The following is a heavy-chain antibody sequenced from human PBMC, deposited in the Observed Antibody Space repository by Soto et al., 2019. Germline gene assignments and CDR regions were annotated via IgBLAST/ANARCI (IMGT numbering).Heavy chain of an antibody. CDR2: ISAHNGKT. V-gene: IGHV1-18*01. J-gene: IGHJ4*02. CDR1: GYIFTSYG. D-gene: IGHD4-17*01. Sequence: QAHLVQSGPEVKKPGASVKGSCKGSGYIFTSYGIAWVRQAPGQGLEWMGWISAHNGKTEYAQKFQGRVTVTRDTSTSTAYLELRSLRSDDTALYSCARGRYGDYWGQGVLVSVSS. CDR3: ARGRYGDY.